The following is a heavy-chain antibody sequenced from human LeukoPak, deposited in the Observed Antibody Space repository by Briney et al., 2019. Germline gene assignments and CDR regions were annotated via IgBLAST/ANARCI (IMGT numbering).Heavy chain of an antibody. CDR2: INRDALST. Sequence: GGFLRLSCEASGLTLSRYWMHWVRQAPGKGLVWVSRINRDALSTRYADSVKGRFTISRDNAKNSLYLQMNSLRDEDTALYYRVRDLSSVAANAFDVWGQGTMVTVSS. J-gene: IGHJ3*01. D-gene: IGHD6-19*01. CDR1: GLTLSRYW. CDR3: VRDLSSVAANAFDV. V-gene: IGHV3-74*01.